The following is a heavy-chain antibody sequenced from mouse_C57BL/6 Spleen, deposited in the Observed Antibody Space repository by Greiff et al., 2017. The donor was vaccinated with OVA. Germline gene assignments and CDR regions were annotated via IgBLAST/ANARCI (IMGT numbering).Heavy chain of an antibody. CDR1: GYTFTDYN. J-gene: IGHJ2*01. CDR2: INPNNGGT. V-gene: IGHV1-18*01. Sequence: EVQLQQSGPELVKPGASVKIPCKASGYTFTDYNMDWVKQSHGKSLEWIGDINPNNGGTIYNQKFKGKATLTVDKSSSTAYMELRSLTSEDTAVYYCARRLTGRYFDYWGQGTTLTVSS. CDR3: ARRLTGRYFDY. D-gene: IGHD4-1*01.